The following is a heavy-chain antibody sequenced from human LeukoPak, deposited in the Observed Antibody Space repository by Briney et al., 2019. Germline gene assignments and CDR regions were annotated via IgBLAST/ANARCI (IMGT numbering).Heavy chain of an antibody. J-gene: IGHJ4*02. CDR3: VKEQSSGWYRVADY. V-gene: IGHV3-66*01. D-gene: IGHD6-19*01. CDR1: GFTVSNNY. Sequence: GGSLRLSCAASGFTVSNNYMSWVRQAPGKGLEWVSVIYIGGSTYYAASVKGRFTISRDNSKNTLYLQMNSLRAEDTAVYYCVKEQSSGWYRVADYWGQGTLVTVSS. CDR2: IYIGGST.